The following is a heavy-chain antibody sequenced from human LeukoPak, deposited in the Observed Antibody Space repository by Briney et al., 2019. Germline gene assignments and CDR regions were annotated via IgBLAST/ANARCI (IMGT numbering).Heavy chain of an antibody. CDR1: GFTFSSYA. CDR2: IRQDGSEK. D-gene: IGHD5-24*01. CDR3: AGGGRWLLLPFDY. V-gene: IGHV3-7*01. Sequence: GGSLRLSCAASGFTFSSYAMSWVRQAPGKGLEWVANIRQDGSEKYYVDSVKGRFTSSRDNAKNSLYLQMNSLRAEDTAVYYCAGGGRWLLLPFDYWGQGTLVTVSS. J-gene: IGHJ4*02.